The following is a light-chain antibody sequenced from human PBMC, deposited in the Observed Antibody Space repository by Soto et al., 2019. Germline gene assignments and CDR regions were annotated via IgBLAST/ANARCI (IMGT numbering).Light chain of an antibody. Sequence: QSALTQPASVSGSPGQSITMFCTGTSSDIGGYNYVSWYQQHPGKAPKLIIYEVTYRPSGVSNRFSGSKSGNTASLTISGLQAEDEADYWCSSYTSSNTLHLVFGGGTQLTVL. CDR2: EVT. J-gene: IGLJ2*01. CDR3: SSYTSSNTLHLV. CDR1: SSDIGGYNY. V-gene: IGLV2-14*01.